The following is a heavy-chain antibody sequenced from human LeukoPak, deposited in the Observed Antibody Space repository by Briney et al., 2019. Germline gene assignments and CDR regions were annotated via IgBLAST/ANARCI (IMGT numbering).Heavy chain of an antibody. D-gene: IGHD3-22*01. CDR2: IYYSGSTNYNPSGST. Sequence: PSETLSLTCTVSGGSISSGSYYWSWIRQPPGKGLEWIGYIYYSGSTNYNPSGSTNYNPSLKSRVTISVDTSKNLFSLILSSVTAADTAVYYCARGIYDSSGYYYMDVWGKGTTVTISS. V-gene: IGHV4-61*01. J-gene: IGHJ6*03. CDR3: ARGIYDSSGYYYMDV. CDR1: GGSISSGSYY.